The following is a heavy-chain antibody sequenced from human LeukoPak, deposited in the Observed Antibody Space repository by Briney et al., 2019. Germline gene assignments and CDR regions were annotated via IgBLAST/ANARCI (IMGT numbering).Heavy chain of an antibody. V-gene: IGHV3-23*01. J-gene: IGHJ4*02. Sequence: GGSLRLSCAASGFTFSSYAMSWVHQAPGKGLEWVSAISGSGGSTYYADSVKGRFTISRDNSKNTLYLQMNSLRAEDTAVYYCAKQRGGIAVAYRIDYWGQGTLVTVSS. CDR1: GFTFSSYA. CDR3: AKQRGGIAVAYRIDY. CDR2: ISGSGGST. D-gene: IGHD6-19*01.